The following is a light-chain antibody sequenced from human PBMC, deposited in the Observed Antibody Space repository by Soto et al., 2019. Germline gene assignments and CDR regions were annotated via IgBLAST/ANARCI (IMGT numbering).Light chain of an antibody. V-gene: IGLV2-14*01. CDR2: DVS. CDR1: SSDVGGYNY. CDR3: RSYTSSSLYV. J-gene: IGLJ1*01. Sequence: QSALTQPASVSGSPGQSITISCTGTSSDVGGYNYVPWYQQHPGKAPKLMIYDVSNRPSGVSNRFSGSKSGNTASLTIAGLQAEDEADYYCRSYTSSSLYVFGTGTKLTVL.